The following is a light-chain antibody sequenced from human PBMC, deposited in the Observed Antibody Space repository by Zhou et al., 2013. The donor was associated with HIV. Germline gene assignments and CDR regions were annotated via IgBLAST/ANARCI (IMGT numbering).Light chain of an antibody. CDR2: DAS. CDR3: QQCDNYSIT. J-gene: IGKJ5*01. V-gene: IGKV1-5*01. CDR1: QSISSW. Sequence: DIQMTQSPSTLSASVGDRVTITCRASQSISSWLAWYQQKPGKAPKLLIYDASSLHSGVPSKFSGSGSGTDFTLTISSLQPEDFATYYCQQCDNYSITFGQGTRLEIK.